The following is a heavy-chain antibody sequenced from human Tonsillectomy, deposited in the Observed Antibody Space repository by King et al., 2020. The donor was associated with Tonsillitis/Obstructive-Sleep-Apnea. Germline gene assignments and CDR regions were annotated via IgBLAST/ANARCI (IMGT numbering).Heavy chain of an antibody. CDR3: ARPGDDLGFDF. CDR2: IRSVGCQT. Sequence: VQLVESGGGLVKPGGALRLSCAVSRFTLSDHFMSLIRPAPGKGLGWLSYIRSVGCQTSYPDYVKGRFTISRDKANNLLYLQTDSLRAEDTAIYYCARPGDDLGFDFWGQGALVTVST. D-gene: IGHD3-16*01. V-gene: IGHV3-11*05. CDR1: RFTLSDHF. J-gene: IGHJ4*02.